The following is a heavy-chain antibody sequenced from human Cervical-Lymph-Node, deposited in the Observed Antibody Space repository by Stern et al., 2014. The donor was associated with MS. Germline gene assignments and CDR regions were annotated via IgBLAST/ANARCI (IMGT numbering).Heavy chain of an antibody. Sequence: VQLVESGAEVKKPGASVKVSCKASGYTFTSYGISWVRQAPGQGLEWMGWISAYNGNTNDAQKLQGRVTMTTDTSTSTAYMELRSLRSDDTAVYYCARDRYDFWSGYLVGMDVWGQGTTVTVSS. CDR2: ISAYNGNT. V-gene: IGHV1-18*01. CDR3: ARDRYDFWSGYLVGMDV. CDR1: GYTFTSYG. J-gene: IGHJ6*02. D-gene: IGHD3-3*01.